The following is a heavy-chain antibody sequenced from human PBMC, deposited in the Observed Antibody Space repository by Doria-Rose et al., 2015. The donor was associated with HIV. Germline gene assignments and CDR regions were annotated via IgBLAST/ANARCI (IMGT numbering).Heavy chain of an antibody. J-gene: IGHJ4*02. CDR2: NFSDDER. Sequence: QVQLVQSGPVLVKPTETLTLTCTASGVSLSSPGMGVSWIRQPPGKDLEWLANNFSDDERSYKTSLKSRLTISRGTSKSQVVLTMTDMDPVDTATYYCARIKSSRWYHKYYFDFWGQGTLVIVSA. CDR3: ARIKSSRWYHKYYFDF. CDR1: GVSLSSPGMG. D-gene: IGHD6-13*01. V-gene: IGHV2-26*01.